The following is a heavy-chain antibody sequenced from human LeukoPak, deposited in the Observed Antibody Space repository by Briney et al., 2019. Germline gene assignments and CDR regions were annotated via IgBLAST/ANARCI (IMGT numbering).Heavy chain of an antibody. J-gene: IGHJ6*02. CDR3: ARHHNYYYGMDV. Sequence: PSETLSLTCIVYGGSISSYDWSWIRLLPGTGLEWLGYIYYSGSTNYNPSLKSRVTISVDTSKNQFSLKLSSVTAADTAVYYCARHHNYYYGMDVWGQGTTVTVSS. CDR1: GGSISSYD. V-gene: IGHV4-59*08. CDR2: IYYSGST.